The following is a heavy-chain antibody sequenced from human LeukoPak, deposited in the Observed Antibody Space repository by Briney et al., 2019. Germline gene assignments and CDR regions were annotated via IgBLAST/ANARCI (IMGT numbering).Heavy chain of an antibody. D-gene: IGHD4-17*01. V-gene: IGHV3-23*01. Sequence: GGSLRLSCAASGFTCSSCAMSWVRQAPGKGLEWVSAISGSGGSTYYADSVKGRFTISRDNSKNTLCLQMNSLRAEDTAVYYCSRGDYPTWYFDLWGRGTLVTVSS. CDR3: SRGDYPTWYFDL. J-gene: IGHJ2*01. CDR1: GFTCSSCA. CDR2: ISGSGGST.